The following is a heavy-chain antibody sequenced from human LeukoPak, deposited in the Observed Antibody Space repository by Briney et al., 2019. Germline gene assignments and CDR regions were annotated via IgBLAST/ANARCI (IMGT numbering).Heavy chain of an antibody. V-gene: IGHV1-69*05. Sequence: SVKVSCKASGGTFSSYAISWVRQAPGQGLEWMGGIIPIFGTANYAQKFQGRVTMTRNTSISTAYMELSSLRSEDTAVYYCARADTYYDILSFDPWGQGTLVTVSS. CDR3: ARADTYYDILSFDP. CDR2: IIPIFGTA. CDR1: GGTFSSYA. D-gene: IGHD3-9*01. J-gene: IGHJ5*02.